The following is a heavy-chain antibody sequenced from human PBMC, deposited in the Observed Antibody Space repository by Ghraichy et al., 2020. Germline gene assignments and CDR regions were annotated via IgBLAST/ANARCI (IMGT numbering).Heavy chain of an antibody. Sequence: SETLSLTCAVYGGSFSAYYWTWIRQPPGKGLEWIGEINHSGSTNYNPSLKSRVTLSVDTSKNQFSLKLTSVTAADTAVYYCARKPRYCSSTSCYTGLYYFDYWGQGTLVTVSS. CDR3: ARKPRYCSSTSCYTGLYYFDY. CDR2: INHSGST. CDR1: GGSFSAYY. D-gene: IGHD2-2*02. J-gene: IGHJ4*02. V-gene: IGHV4-34*01.